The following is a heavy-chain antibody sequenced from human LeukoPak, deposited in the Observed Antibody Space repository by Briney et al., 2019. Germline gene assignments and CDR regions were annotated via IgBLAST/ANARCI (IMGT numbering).Heavy chain of an antibody. Sequence: ASVKVSCKASGYTFTSYGISWVRQAPGQGLEWMGWISAYNGNTNYAQKLQGRVTMTTDTSTSTAYMELRSLRSDDTAVYYCARVLGKYYDSSGYRDFDYWGQGTLVTVSS. J-gene: IGHJ4*02. CDR2: ISAYNGNT. D-gene: IGHD3-22*01. V-gene: IGHV1-18*01. CDR1: GYTFTSYG. CDR3: ARVLGKYYDSSGYRDFDY.